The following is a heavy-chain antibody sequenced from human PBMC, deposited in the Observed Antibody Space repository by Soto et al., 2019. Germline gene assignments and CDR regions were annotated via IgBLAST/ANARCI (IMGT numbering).Heavy chain of an antibody. V-gene: IGHV3-23*01. CDR2: ISDSGGST. D-gene: IGHD6-19*01. CDR3: AKDPQAVAGNYFDY. J-gene: IGHJ4*02. CDR1: GFTFSSYA. Sequence: GGSLRLSCAASGFTFSSYAMSWVRQAPGKGLEWVSAISDSGGSTYYADSVKDRFTISRDNSKNTLYLQMNSLRAEDTAVYYCAKDPQAVAGNYFDYWGQGTLVTVSS.